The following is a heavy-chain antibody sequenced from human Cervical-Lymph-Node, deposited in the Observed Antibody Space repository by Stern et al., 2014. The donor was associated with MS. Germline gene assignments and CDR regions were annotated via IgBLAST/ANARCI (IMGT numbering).Heavy chain of an antibody. J-gene: IGHJ6*02. CDR3: ARSSGASGDAMDV. D-gene: IGHD2-15*01. Sequence: EVQLVESGGGLLQPGGSLRLSCGASGFTFSTYWMTWVRPGPGQGLVWVSRINRGGSSTRYTVSVRGRFTISRDNAKNTVYLQMTSLRAEDTAVYYCARSSGASGDAMDVWGQGTTVTVSS. CDR2: INRGGSST. CDR1: GFTFSTYW. V-gene: IGHV3-74*02.